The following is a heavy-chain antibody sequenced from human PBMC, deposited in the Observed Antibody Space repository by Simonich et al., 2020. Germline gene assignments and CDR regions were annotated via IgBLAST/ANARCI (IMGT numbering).Heavy chain of an antibody. J-gene: IGHJ4*02. CDR2: MSAYNGNK. D-gene: IGHD3-10*01. Sequence: QVQLVQSGAEVKKPGASVKVSCKASGYTFTSYGISWVRQAPGQGLEWMGWMSAYNGNKNYAQKRQGRVTMTTDTSTSTAYMELRGLRSDDTAVYYCARGGWRLWFGESNDYWGQGTLVTVSS. V-gene: IGHV1-18*01. CDR3: ARGGWRLWFGESNDY. CDR1: GYTFTSYG.